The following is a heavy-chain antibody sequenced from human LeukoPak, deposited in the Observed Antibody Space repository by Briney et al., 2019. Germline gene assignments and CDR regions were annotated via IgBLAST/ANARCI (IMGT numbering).Heavy chain of an antibody. CDR3: ARDHYWALDY. V-gene: IGHV3-48*01. CDR1: GFTFSSYA. CDR2: ITSDGNTI. Sequence: GGSLRLSCAASGFTFSSYAMSWVRQAPGKGLEWVSYITSDGNTIFYADSVRGRFTISRDNAKNSLYLQMNSLRAEDTAIYYCARDHYWALDYWGQGTLVTVSS. D-gene: IGHD2-15*01. J-gene: IGHJ4*02.